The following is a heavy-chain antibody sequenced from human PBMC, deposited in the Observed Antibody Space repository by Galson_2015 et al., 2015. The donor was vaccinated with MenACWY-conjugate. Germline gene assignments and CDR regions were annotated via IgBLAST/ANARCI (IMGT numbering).Heavy chain of an antibody. CDR1: GFTFSSYG. V-gene: IGHV3-30*02. CDR3: AKEAVHLWLLANYYFDY. D-gene: IGHD5-18*01. Sequence: SLRLSCAASGFTFSSYGIHWVRQAPGKGLEWVAFIRYDGSNNYYADSVRGRFTISRDNSKNTLYLQMNSLRAEDTAVYYCAKEAVHLWLLANYYFDYWGQGTLVTVSP. J-gene: IGHJ4*02. CDR2: IRYDGSNN.